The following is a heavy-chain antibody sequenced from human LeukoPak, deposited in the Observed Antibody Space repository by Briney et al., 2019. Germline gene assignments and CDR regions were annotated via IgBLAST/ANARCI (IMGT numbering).Heavy chain of an antibody. J-gene: IGHJ4*02. CDR1: GFTFSSYA. D-gene: IGHD5-12*01. V-gene: IGHV3-23*01. Sequence: QAGGSLRLSCAASGFTFSSYAMSWVRQAPGKGLEWVSAISVSGDSANYADSVKGRFTISRDNSKNTLDLQMNSLRVEDTAIYYCAKGAWGGYPLHFDYWGQGTLVTVSS. CDR3: AKGAWGGYPLHFDY. CDR2: ISVSGDSA.